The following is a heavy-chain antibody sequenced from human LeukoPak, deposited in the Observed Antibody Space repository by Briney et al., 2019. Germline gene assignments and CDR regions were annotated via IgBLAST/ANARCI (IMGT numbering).Heavy chain of an antibody. D-gene: IGHD3-10*01. CDR1: GFTFSSYA. V-gene: IGHV3-23*01. Sequence: GGSLRLSCAAPGFTFSSYAMSWVRQAPGKGLEWVSAISGSGGSTYYADSVKGRFTISRGNSKNTLYLQMNSLRAEDTAVYYCAKGYGSGSYVSTAWGQGTLVTVSS. CDR2: ISGSGGST. J-gene: IGHJ4*02. CDR3: AKGYGSGSYVSTA.